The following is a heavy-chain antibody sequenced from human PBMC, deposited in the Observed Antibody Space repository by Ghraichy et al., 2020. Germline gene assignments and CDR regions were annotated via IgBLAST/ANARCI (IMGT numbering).Heavy chain of an antibody. Sequence: GGSLRLSCAASGFTFSSYSMNWVRQAPGKGLEWVSSISSSSSYIYYADSVKGRFTISRDKAKNSLYLQMNSLRAEDTAVYYCARGVDYGDYRVDYWGQGTLVTVSS. CDR2: ISSSSSYI. J-gene: IGHJ4*02. V-gene: IGHV3-21*01. CDR3: ARGVDYGDYRVDY. D-gene: IGHD4-17*01. CDR1: GFTFSSYS.